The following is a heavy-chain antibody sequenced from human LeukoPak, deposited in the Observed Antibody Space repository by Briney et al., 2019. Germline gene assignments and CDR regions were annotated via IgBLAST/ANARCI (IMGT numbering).Heavy chain of an antibody. CDR3: ARRNRGAVFFDY. CDR2: IYYSGST. CDR1: GGSTSSYY. D-gene: IGHD3-10*01. J-gene: IGHJ4*02. V-gene: IGHV4-59*01. Sequence: SETLSLTCTVSGGSTSSYYWSWIRQPPGKGLEWIGYIYYSGSTNYNPSLKSRVTISVDTSKNQFSLKLSSVTAADTAVYYCARRNRGAVFFDYWGQGTLVTVSS.